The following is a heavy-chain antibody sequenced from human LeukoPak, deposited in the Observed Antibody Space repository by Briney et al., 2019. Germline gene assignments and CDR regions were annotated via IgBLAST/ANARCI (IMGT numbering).Heavy chain of an antibody. D-gene: IGHD3-22*01. CDR1: GSSISNFY. Sequence: SETLSLTCTVSGSSISNFYWNWIRQPPGKGLEWIGYIYDSGSTNYYPSLKSRVTISVDTSKNQFSLKLSSVTAADTAVYYCARDGVNYYDISGYDIWGRGTLVTVSS. V-gene: IGHV4-59*01. CDR2: IYDSGST. CDR3: ARDGVNYYDISGYDI. J-gene: IGHJ4*02.